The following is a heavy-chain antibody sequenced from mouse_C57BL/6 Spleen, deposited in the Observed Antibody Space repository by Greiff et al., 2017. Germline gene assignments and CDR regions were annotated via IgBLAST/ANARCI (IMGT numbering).Heavy chain of an antibody. J-gene: IGHJ3*01. CDR3: ARSPYDYDGAY. V-gene: IGHV1-22*01. Sequence: EVKLQESGPELVKPGASVKMSCKASGYTFTDYNMHWVKQSHGKSLEWIGYINPNNGGTSYNQKFKGKATLTVNKSSSTAYMELRSLTSEDSAVYYCARSPYDYDGAYWGQGTLVTVSA. D-gene: IGHD2-4*01. CDR1: GYTFTDYN. CDR2: INPNNGGT.